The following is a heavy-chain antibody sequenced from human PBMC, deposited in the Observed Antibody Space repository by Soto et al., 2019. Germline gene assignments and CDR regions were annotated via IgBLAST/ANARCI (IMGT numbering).Heavy chain of an antibody. CDR1: GGSINSGGHY. V-gene: IGHV4-31*03. D-gene: IGHD5-18*01. CDR3: ARDRIQFSVDV. J-gene: IGHJ6*02. Sequence: QVQLQESGPGLVKPSQTLSLTCSVSGGSINSGGHYWSWIRQHPGKGLEWIGHIYKTGSTDFNPSLKDRLTISIDTSKNQFSLSLRSVTDADTALYYCARDRIQFSVDVWGQGTTVTVS. CDR2: IYKTGST.